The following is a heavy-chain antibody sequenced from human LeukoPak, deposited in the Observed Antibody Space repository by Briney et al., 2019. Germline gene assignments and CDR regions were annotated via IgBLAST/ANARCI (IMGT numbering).Heavy chain of an antibody. D-gene: IGHD1-26*01. V-gene: IGHV3-21*01. CDR1: EFSVGSNY. Sequence: GGSLRLSCAASEFSVGSNYMTWVRQAPGKGLEWVSSISSSSSYIYYADSVKGRFTISRDNAKNSLYLQMNSLRAEDTAVYYCARLRGLYSDTNRYQTALDCWGQGTLVTVSS. J-gene: IGHJ4*02. CDR3: ARLRGLYSDTNRYQTALDC. CDR2: ISSSSSYI.